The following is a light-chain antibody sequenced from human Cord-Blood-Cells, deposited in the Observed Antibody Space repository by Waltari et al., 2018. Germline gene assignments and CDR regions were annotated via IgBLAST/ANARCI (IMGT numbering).Light chain of an antibody. Sequence: EIVLTQSPGTLSLSPGERATLSCRASPSVSSSYLAWYQQKPGQAPRLLIYGASSRATGIPDRFSGSGSGTDLTLTISRLEPEDFAVYYCQQYGSSPTFGQGTKVEIK. J-gene: IGKJ1*01. CDR1: PSVSSSY. V-gene: IGKV3-20*01. CDR3: QQYGSSPT. CDR2: GAS.